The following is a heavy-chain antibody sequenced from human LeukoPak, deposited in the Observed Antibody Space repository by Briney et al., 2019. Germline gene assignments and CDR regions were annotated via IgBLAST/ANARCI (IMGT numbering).Heavy chain of an antibody. CDR3: ATPPPGVSTVTLDY. J-gene: IGHJ4*02. D-gene: IGHD4-17*01. Sequence: ASVKVSCKASGGTFSSYAISWVRQAPGQGLEWMGGIIPIFGTANYAQKFQGRVTITTDESTSTAYMELSSLRSEDTAVYYCATPPPGVSTVTLDYWGQGTLVTVSS. CDR2: IIPIFGTA. V-gene: IGHV1-69*05. CDR1: GGTFSSYA.